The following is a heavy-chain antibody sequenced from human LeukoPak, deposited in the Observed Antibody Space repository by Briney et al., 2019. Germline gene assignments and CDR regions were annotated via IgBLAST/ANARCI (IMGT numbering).Heavy chain of an antibody. CDR1: GFTFSSYA. CDR3: AKDLYYYDSSGYLDY. V-gene: IGHV3-23*01. D-gene: IGHD3-22*01. Sequence: GGSLRLSCVASGFTFSSYAMSWVRQAPGKGLEWVSAISGSGGSTYYADSVKGRFTISRDNSKNTLYLQMNSLRAEDTAVYYCAKDLYYYDSSGYLDYWGQGTLVTVSS. CDR2: ISGSGGST. J-gene: IGHJ4*02.